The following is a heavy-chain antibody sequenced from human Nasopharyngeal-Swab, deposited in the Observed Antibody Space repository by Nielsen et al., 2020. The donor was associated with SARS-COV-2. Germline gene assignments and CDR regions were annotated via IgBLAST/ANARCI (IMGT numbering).Heavy chain of an antibody. J-gene: IGHJ3*02. Sequence: RQAPGKGLEWIGNIYYSGSTYYNPSLKSRVTISVDTSKNQFSLKLSSVTAADTAVYYCAKQLAAAGPPGAFDIWGQGTMVTVSS. V-gene: IGHV4-39*01. CDR2: IYYSGST. D-gene: IGHD6-13*01. CDR3: AKQLAAAGPPGAFDI.